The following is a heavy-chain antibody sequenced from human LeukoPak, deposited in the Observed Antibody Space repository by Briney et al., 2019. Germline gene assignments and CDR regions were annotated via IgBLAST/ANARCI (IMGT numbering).Heavy chain of an antibody. CDR3: AKAPQYYDFWSGYYIDY. CDR1: GFSFSSYA. Sequence: GGSLRLSCAASGFSFSSYAMSWVRQAPGKGLEWVSSISGSGGSTDYADSVKGRFTISRDSSKNTLYLQMNSLRAEDTAVYYCAKAPQYYDFWSGYYIDYWGQGTLVTVSS. J-gene: IGHJ4*02. D-gene: IGHD3-3*01. V-gene: IGHV3-23*01. CDR2: ISGSGGST.